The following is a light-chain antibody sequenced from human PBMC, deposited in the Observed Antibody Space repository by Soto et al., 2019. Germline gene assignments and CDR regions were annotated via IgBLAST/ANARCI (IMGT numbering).Light chain of an antibody. V-gene: IGKV1-33*01. CDR3: QQYDDLPIT. CDR1: QDIDKF. J-gene: IGKJ5*01. Sequence: DIQMTQSPSSLSASVGYRVTITCRASQDIDKFLNWYQQKPGKAPKLLIDDASNLETGVPSRFSGSGSGTDFTFTISSLQPEDVATYYCQQYDDLPITFGQGTRLEIK. CDR2: DAS.